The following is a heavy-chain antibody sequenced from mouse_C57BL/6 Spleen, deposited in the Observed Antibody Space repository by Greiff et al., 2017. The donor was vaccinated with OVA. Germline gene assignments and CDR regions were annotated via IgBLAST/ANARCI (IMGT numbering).Heavy chain of an antibody. D-gene: IGHD2-4*01. CDR1: GFTFSSYA. J-gene: IGHJ4*01. Sequence: EVQLVESGGGLVKPGGSLKLSCAASGFTFSSYAMSWVRQTPEKRLEWVATISDGGSYTYYPDNVKGRFTISRDNAKNNLYLQMSHLKSEDTAMYYCAREDDYDRSYYAMDYWGQGTSVTVSS. CDR3: AREDDYDRSYYAMDY. CDR2: ISDGGSYT. V-gene: IGHV5-4*01.